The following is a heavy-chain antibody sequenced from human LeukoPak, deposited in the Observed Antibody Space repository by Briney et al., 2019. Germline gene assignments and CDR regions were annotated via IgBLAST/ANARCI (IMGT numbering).Heavy chain of an antibody. D-gene: IGHD3-22*01. CDR3: AKCPYYYDSSGYYFDY. CDR1: GFTFSSYA. V-gene: IGHV3-30-3*02. CDR2: ISYDGSNK. Sequence: GRSLRLSCAASGFTFSSYATHWVRQAPGKGLEWVAVISYDGSNKYYADSVKGRFTISRDNSKNTLYLQMNSLRAEDTAVYYCAKCPYYYDSSGYYFDYWGQGTLVTVSS. J-gene: IGHJ4*02.